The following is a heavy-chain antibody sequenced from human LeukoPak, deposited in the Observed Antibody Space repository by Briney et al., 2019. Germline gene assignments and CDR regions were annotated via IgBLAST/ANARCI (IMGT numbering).Heavy chain of an antibody. D-gene: IGHD4-17*01. CDR2: ITANGGYT. J-gene: IGHJ3*01. CDR1: AFSFSKFS. CDR3: AKDPNGDYIGAFDF. V-gene: IGHV3-23*01. Sequence: GGSLRLSCAASAFSFSKFSLIWVRQAPGKGLEWVSAITANGGYTLYADAVKGRFTVSRDNSKNTLYLQINSLRPEDTAMYYCAKDPNGDYIGAFDFWGQGTMVTVSS.